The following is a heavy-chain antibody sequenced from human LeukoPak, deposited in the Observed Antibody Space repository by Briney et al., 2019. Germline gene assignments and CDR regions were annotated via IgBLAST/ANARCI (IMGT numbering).Heavy chain of an antibody. CDR1: GGSISSGDYY. CDR2: IYYSGST. CDR3: ARGPGAHYDFWSGYRATDFDY. Sequence: SETLSLTCTVSGGSISSGDYYWSWIRQPPGKGLEWIGYIYYSGSTNYNPSLKSRVTISVDTSKNQFSLKLSSVTAADTAVYYCARGPGAHYDFWSGYRATDFDYWGQGTLVTVSS. D-gene: IGHD3-3*01. J-gene: IGHJ4*02. V-gene: IGHV4-61*08.